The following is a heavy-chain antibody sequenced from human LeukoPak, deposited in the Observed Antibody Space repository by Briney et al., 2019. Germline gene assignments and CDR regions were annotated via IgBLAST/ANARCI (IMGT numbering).Heavy chain of an antibody. CDR2: ISGSGGST. V-gene: IGHV3-23*01. Sequence: AGSLRLSCAASGGTFSSYARSWVRQAPGKGLEWVSAISGSGGSTYYAASVKGRFTISRDNTKHTLYLQMNSLRAEDTAVYYCAKVWRYCSSPSCYSLDYWGQGTLVTVSS. J-gene: IGHJ4*02. CDR3: AKVWRYCSSPSCYSLDY. D-gene: IGHD2-2*01. CDR1: GGTFSSYA.